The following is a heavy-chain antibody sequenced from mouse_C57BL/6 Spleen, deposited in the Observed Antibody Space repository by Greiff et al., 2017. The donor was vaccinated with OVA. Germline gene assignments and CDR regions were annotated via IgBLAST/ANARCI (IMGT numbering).Heavy chain of an antibody. J-gene: IGHJ1*03. D-gene: IGHD1-1*01. Sequence: QVQLKQPGAELVRPGSSVKLSCKASGYTFTSYWMDWVKQRPGQGLEWIGNIYPSDSETHYNQKFKDKATLTVDKSSSTAYMQLSSLTSEDSAVYYCAREGYYYGSSLWYFDVWGTGTTVTVSS. CDR3: AREGYYYGSSLWYFDV. V-gene: IGHV1-61*01. CDR1: GYTFTSYW. CDR2: IYPSDSET.